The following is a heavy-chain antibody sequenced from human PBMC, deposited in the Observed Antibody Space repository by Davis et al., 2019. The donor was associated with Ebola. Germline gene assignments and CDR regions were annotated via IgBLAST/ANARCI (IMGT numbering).Heavy chain of an antibody. CDR2: IGASNEGI. D-gene: IGHD4-17*01. J-gene: IGHJ6*02. Sequence: GESLKISCAASGFTFDDYYMNWIRQAPGKGLEWLSYIGASNEGINYAGSVKDRFTISRDNAKDSLYLDMNSLRDEDTAVYYCARRIIGDSRGGVDVWGQGTTVSVSS. CDR3: ARRIIGDSRGGVDV. V-gene: IGHV3-11*04. CDR1: GFTFDDYY.